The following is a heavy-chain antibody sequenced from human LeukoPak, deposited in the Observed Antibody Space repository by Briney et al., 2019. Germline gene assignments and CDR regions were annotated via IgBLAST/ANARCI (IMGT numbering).Heavy chain of an antibody. V-gene: IGHV4-34*01. CDR2: INHSGST. Sequence: SETLSLTCAVYGGSFSGHYWSWIRQPPGKGLEWIGEINHSGSTNYNPSLKSRVTISVDTSKNQFSLKLSSVTAADTAVYYCARARYCSSTSCYALYYYYYYMDVWGKGTTVTVSS. D-gene: IGHD2-2*01. CDR1: GGSFSGHY. J-gene: IGHJ6*03. CDR3: ARARYCSSTSCYALYYYYYYMDV.